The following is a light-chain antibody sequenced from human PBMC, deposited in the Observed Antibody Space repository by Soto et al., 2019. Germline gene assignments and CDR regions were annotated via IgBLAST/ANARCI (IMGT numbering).Light chain of an antibody. Sequence: QSVLTQPPSASGSPGQSVTISCAGTSNDVGGYNYVSWYQQYPGKVPKLMIYEVSERPSGVPDRFSGSKSGNTAFLTVSGLQAEDEADYYCLSYADTAYVFGTGTKVTVL. V-gene: IGLV2-8*01. CDR1: SNDVGGYNY. J-gene: IGLJ1*01. CDR2: EVS. CDR3: LSYADTAYV.